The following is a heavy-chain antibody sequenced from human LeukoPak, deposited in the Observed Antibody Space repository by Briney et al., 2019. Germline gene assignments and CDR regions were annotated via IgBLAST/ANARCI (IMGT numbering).Heavy chain of an antibody. D-gene: IGHD3-9*01. CDR1: GFTFSSYA. CDR2: ISGSGGST. CDR3: ASWAFWSGYPPFWNYDILTGTRDV. V-gene: IGHV3-23*01. J-gene: IGHJ6*02. Sequence: GGSLRLSCAASGFTFSSYAMTWVRQAPGKGLEWVSAISGSGGSTYYADSVKGRFTISRDNSKNTLYLQMNSLRAEDTAVYYCASWAFWSGYPPFWNYDILTGTRDVRGQGTTVTVSS.